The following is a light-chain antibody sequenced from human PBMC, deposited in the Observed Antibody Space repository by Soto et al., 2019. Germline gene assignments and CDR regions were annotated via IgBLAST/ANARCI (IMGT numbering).Light chain of an antibody. CDR2: GAS. CDR1: QSVSSN. V-gene: IGKV3-15*01. Sequence: EIVMTQSPATLSVSPGERATLSCRASQSVSSNLAWYQKKSGQAPTLLIYGASTRATGIPARFSGNGSGTEFTLTIRSLQSKDFAVYYCKQSKSWLGVTLGPETKVDFK. J-gene: IGKJ3*01. CDR3: KQSKSWLGVT.